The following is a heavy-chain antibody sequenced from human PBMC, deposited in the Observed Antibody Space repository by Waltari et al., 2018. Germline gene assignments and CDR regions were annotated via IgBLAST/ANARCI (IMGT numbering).Heavy chain of an antibody. CDR3: AKDLRGYSYGYQNWFDP. CDR2: IYSGGST. Sequence: EVQLVETGGGLIQPGGSLRLSCAASGFTVSSNYMSWVRQAPGKGLEWVSVIYSGGSTYYADSVKGRFTISRDNSKNTLYLQMNSLRAEDTAVYYCAKDLRGYSYGYQNWFDPWGQGTLVTVSS. J-gene: IGHJ5*02. D-gene: IGHD5-18*01. V-gene: IGHV3-53*02. CDR1: GFTVSSNY.